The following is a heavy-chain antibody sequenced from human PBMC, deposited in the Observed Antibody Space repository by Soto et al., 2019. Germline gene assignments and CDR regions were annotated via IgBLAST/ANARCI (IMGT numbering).Heavy chain of an antibody. CDR2: INPSGGST. J-gene: IGHJ4*02. Sequence: EASVKVSCKASGYTFTSYYMHWVRQAPGQGLEWMGIINPSGGSTSYAQKFQGRVTMTRDTSTSTVYMELSSLRSEDTAVYYCARDRGGITMIECPNYWGQGTLVTVSS. D-gene: IGHD3-22*01. V-gene: IGHV1-46*01. CDR3: ARDRGGITMIECPNY. CDR1: GYTFTSYY.